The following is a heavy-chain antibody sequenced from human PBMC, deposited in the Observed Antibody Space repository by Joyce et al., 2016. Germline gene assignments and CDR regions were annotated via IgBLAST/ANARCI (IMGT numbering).Heavy chain of an antibody. D-gene: IGHD3-9*01. V-gene: IGHV3-21*01. Sequence: EVQLVESGGGLVKPGGSLRLSCAASGFTFNSYTMNWVRQAPGKGLEWVSSISSSRNYIKYADSGKGRVTISRDNAKNSLYLQMDSLRAEDTAVYYCARAGRYDMLIGGWFDPWGQGTLVTVSS. J-gene: IGHJ5*02. CDR1: GFTFNSYT. CDR2: ISSSRNYI. CDR3: ARAGRYDMLIGGWFDP.